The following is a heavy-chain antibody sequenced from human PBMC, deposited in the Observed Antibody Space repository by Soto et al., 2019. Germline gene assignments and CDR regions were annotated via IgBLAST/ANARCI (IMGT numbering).Heavy chain of an antibody. CDR3: AKDHDFWGKGGNDY. J-gene: IGHJ4*02. Sequence: EVQLLESGGGLVQSGGSLRLSCAASGFTFSSYAMSWVRQAPGKGLEWVSGISGSGAGTYYADAVKGRFTISRDNSRNTLYLQMNSLRAEDTAVYYCAKDHDFWGKGGNDYWGQGTLVTVSS. CDR1: GFTFSSYA. CDR2: ISGSGAGT. V-gene: IGHV3-23*01. D-gene: IGHD3-3*01.